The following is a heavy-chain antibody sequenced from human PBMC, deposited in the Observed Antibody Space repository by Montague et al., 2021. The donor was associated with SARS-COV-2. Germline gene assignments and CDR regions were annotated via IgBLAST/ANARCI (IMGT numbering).Heavy chain of an antibody. CDR1: GGSISYGGYF. J-gene: IGHJ3*02. V-gene: IGHV4-34*01. CDR2: VNQSGTT. Sequence: SETLSLTCTVSGGSISYGGYFWNWIRQPPGKGLEWIGEVNQSGTTIYNPSVKSGVTISEDTSKNQFYLRLNPVTAADTAVYYCASGRRPVVVPGAGPAGRAFDIWGQGTMVTVSS. D-gene: IGHD2-2*01. CDR3: ASGRRPVVVPGAGPAGRAFDI.